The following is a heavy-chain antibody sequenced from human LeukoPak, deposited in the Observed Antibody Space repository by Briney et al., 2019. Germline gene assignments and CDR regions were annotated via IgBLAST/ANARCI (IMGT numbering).Heavy chain of an antibody. CDR3: ARDPYRVDITRIDY. Sequence: GGSLRLSCTASGFTFSSHAFHWVRQAPGKGLEWVAVISFDGNNKYYADSVKGRFTISRDNSKNTLYLQMNSLRPEDTAVYYCARDPYRVDITRIDYWGQGTLVTVSS. CDR1: GFTFSSHA. CDR2: ISFDGNNK. V-gene: IGHV3-30-3*01. D-gene: IGHD5-12*01. J-gene: IGHJ4*02.